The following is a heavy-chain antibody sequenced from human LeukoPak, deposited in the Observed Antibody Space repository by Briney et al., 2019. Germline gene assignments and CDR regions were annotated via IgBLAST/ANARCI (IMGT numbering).Heavy chain of an antibody. Sequence: GGSLRLSCAASGFTFSNYAMHWVRQAPGKGLEWVSLISSGGTYEYYADSVKGRFTISRDNAKNSLYLQMDSLRVEDTAVYYCAKRADSSAHSFDYWGQGTLVTVSS. D-gene: IGHD3-22*01. V-gene: IGHV3-30*07. J-gene: IGHJ4*02. CDR1: GFTFSNYA. CDR2: ISSGGTYE. CDR3: AKRADSSAHSFDY.